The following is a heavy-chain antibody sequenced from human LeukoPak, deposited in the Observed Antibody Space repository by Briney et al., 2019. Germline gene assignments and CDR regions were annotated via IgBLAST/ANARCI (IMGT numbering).Heavy chain of an antibody. J-gene: IGHJ5*02. CDR1: GYNFTSYG. CDR2: ISAYNGNT. CDR3: ARMAQGRYFDWSNWFDP. Sequence: SWGKVSCRASGYNFTSYGIRWVRQAPARGLEWMGWISAYNGNTNYEQMLQGRVTMTTDTSTSTAYMQLRSLRSDDTAVYYCARMAQGRYFDWSNWFDPWGQGTLVTVSS. V-gene: IGHV1-18*04. D-gene: IGHD3-9*01.